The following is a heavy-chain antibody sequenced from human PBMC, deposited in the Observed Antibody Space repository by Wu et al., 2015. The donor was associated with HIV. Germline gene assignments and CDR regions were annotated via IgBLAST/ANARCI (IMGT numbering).Heavy chain of an antibody. J-gene: IGHJ6*03. D-gene: IGHD7-27*01. CDR1: QYTSPDYY. CDR3: ASDLTGDRSQFYSYYYMDV. Sequence: QGQLVQSGAEVKKPGTSVKVSCKASQYTSPDYYIQWVRQAPGQGLEWMGWISPKSGATKYAQKFHDRVTMTGDTSTNAAYLELSRLTSDDTAIYYCASDLTGDRSQFYSYYYMDVWGQGP. CDR2: ISPKSGAT. V-gene: IGHV1-2*02.